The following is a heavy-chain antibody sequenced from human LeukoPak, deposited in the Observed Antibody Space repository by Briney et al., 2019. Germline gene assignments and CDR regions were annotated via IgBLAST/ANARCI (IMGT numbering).Heavy chain of an antibody. CDR2: NYTGDSAT. Sequence: GESLKISCTASGYSFTSYWIGWMRRMPGKRLERMGTNYTGDSATRYSPSFQGQVTISADKSISTAYLQWSSLKASDTAMYYCARRSSSSWYPPPFDYWGQGTLVTVSS. V-gene: IGHV5-51*01. CDR3: ARRSSSSWYPPPFDY. D-gene: IGHD6-13*01. J-gene: IGHJ4*02. CDR1: GYSFTSYW.